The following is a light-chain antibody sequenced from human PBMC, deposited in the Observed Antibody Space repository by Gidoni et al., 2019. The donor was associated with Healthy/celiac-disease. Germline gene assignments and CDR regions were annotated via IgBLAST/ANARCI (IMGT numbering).Light chain of an antibody. Sequence: IQVTQSPSSLSASVGDRVPITSLTSQGISSYLAWYQQKPGKAPKLLIYAASTLQSGVPSRISGSGSGTDFTLTISSLQPEDFATYYCQQLNSYPFFGPXTKVDIK. CDR2: AAS. J-gene: IGKJ3*01. CDR3: QQLNSYPF. V-gene: IGKV1-9*01. CDR1: QGISSY.